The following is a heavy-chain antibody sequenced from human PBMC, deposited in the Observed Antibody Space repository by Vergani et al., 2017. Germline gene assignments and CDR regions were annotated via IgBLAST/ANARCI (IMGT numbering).Heavy chain of an antibody. CDR1: GYTFTGYY. CDR3: ARDIDITDFGAY. J-gene: IGHJ4*02. CDR2: INPNSGGT. Sequence: QVQLVQSGAEVKKPGASVKVSCKASGYTFTGYYMHWVRQAPGQGLEWMGWINPNSGGTNYAQTFQGRVTITADKSTSTAYMELSSRRSEDTAVYYCARDIDITDFGAYWGQGTLVTVSS. V-gene: IGHV1-2*02. D-gene: IGHD3-3*01.